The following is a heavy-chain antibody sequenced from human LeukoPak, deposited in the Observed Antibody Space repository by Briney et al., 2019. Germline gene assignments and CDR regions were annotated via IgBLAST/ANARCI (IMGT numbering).Heavy chain of an antibody. V-gene: IGHV3-33*06. D-gene: IGHD2-21*02. J-gene: IGHJ4*02. Sequence: PGRSLRLSCAASGFTFSSYGMHWVRQAPGKGLEWVAVIWYDGSNKYYADSVKGRFTISRDNSMNTLYLQMNSLRAEDTAVYYCAKDRKADYYFDYWGQGTLVTVSS. CDR2: IWYDGSNK. CDR3: AKDRKADYYFDY. CDR1: GFTFSSYG.